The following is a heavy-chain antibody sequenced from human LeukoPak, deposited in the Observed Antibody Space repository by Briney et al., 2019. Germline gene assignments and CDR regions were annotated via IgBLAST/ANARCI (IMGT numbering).Heavy chain of an antibody. D-gene: IGHD3-22*01. J-gene: IGHJ6*02. CDR1: GFTFSSYS. V-gene: IGHV3-48*04. CDR2: ISSSSSTI. CDR3: ARGQWLSDYYYGMDV. Sequence: PGGSLRLSCAASGFTFSSYSMNWVRQAPGKGLEWVSYISSSSSTIYYADSVKGRFTISRDNAKNSLYLQMNSLRAEDTAVYYCARGQWLSDYYYGMDVWGQGTTVTVSS.